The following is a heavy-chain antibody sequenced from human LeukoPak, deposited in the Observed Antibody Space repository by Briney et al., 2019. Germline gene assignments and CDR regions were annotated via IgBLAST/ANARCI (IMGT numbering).Heavy chain of an antibody. V-gene: IGHV3-11*01. CDR1: GFTFSDYY. Sequence: GGSLRLSCAASGFTFSDYYMSWIRQAPGKGLEWVSYISSSGSTIYYADSVKGRFTISRDNAKNSLYLQMNSLRAEDTAVYYCARTLPSGIGTQRVRLDPWGQGTLVTVSS. CDR2: ISSSGSTI. J-gene: IGHJ5*02. CDR3: ARTLPSGIGTQRVRLDP. D-gene: IGHD5-12*01.